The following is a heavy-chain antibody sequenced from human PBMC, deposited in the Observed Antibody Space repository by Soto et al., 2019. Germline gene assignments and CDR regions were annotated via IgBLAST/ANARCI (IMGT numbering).Heavy chain of an antibody. V-gene: IGHV4-34*01. CDR3: ARVAVVALNWFDP. D-gene: IGHD2-15*01. CDR2: INHSGST. CDR1: GGSFSGYY. J-gene: IGHJ5*02. Sequence: QVQLQQWGAGLLKPSETLSLTCAVYGGSFSGYYWSWIRQPPGKGLEWSGEINHSGSTNYNPSLKSRVTISVDTSKNQFSLKLSSVTAADTAVYYCARVAVVALNWFDPWGQGTLVTVSS.